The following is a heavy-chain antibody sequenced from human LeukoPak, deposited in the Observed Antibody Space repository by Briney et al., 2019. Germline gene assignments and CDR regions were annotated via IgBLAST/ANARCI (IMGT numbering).Heavy chain of an antibody. J-gene: IGHJ4*02. V-gene: IGHV4-30-2*01. D-gene: IGHD3-10*01. Sequence: SETLSLTCTVSGGSISSGGYYWSWIRQPLGKGLEWIGYIYHSGSTYYNPSLKSRVTISVDRSKNQFSLKLSSVTAADTAVYYCARDDGDGSGSYYHYWGQGTLVTVSS. CDR2: IYHSGST. CDR1: GGSISSGGYY. CDR3: ARDDGDGSGSYYHY.